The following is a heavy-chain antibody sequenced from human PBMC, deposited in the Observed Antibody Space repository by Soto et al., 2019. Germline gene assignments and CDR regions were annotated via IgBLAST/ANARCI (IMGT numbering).Heavy chain of an antibody. J-gene: IGHJ4*02. CDR2: TSPIFGSG. V-gene: IGHV1-69*06. D-gene: IGHD2-15*01. CDR1: GGTFSTNP. CDR3: ARRQSGGFHRYFHS. Sequence: QVQLVQSGAEVKMPGSSVKVSCKASGGTFSTNPISWVRQAPGQGLEWMGGTSPIFGSGSSSQTFHGRLTVTADKSTNTAYMELSNLTSGDTAVYYCARRQSGGFHRYFHSWGQGTLVTVSS.